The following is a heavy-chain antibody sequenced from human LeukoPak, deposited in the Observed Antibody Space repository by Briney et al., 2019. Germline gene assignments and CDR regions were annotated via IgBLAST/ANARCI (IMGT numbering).Heavy chain of an antibody. Sequence: GGSLRLSCEASGFTFSSYAMSWVRQAPGKGLEWFSSISGSGGSIYYADSVKGRFTISRDNSKSTLYLQMNSLRAEDTAIYYCAKEAVAAAGPFDYWGQGTLVTVSS. V-gene: IGHV3-23*01. J-gene: IGHJ4*02. CDR1: GFTFSSYA. CDR2: ISGSGGSI. D-gene: IGHD6-13*01. CDR3: AKEAVAAAGPFDY.